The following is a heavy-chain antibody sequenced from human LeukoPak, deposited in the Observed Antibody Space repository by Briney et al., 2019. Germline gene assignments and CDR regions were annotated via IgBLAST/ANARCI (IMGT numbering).Heavy chain of an antibody. J-gene: IGHJ4*02. V-gene: IGHV3-74*01. CDR3: ARDRTTVTLFDY. Sequence: GGSLRLSCAASGFTFTSVWMHWYRQAPGKGLVWVSRISTDGAITGYADSVKGRFTISRDNAKNTLYLQMNSLRAEDTAVYYCARDRTTVTLFDYWGQGALVTVSS. CDR1: GFTFTSVW. CDR2: ISTDGAIT. D-gene: IGHD4-17*01.